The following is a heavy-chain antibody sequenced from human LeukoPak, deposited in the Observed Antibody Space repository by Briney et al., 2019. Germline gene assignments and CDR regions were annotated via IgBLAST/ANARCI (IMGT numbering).Heavy chain of an antibody. D-gene: IGHD2-15*01. J-gene: IGHJ4*02. CDR3: AKQLGYCSDGSCYFPY. V-gene: IGHV3-23*01. CDR2: ISGSGGNT. Sequence: GGSLRLSCAASGFTFSTYAMNWVRQAPGKGLEWVSSISGSGGNTYYADSVKGRFTISRDNSKNMLYLQMNGLRAEDTAVYYCAKQLGYCSDGSCYFPYWGQGTLVTVSS. CDR1: GFTFSTYA.